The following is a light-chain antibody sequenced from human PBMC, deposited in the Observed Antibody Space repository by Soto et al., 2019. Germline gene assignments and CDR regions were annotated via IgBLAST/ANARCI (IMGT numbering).Light chain of an antibody. V-gene: IGLV7-46*01. CDR3: LLTYTGTKV. CDR2: DTT. Sequence: QAVVTQAPSLTVSPGGTVTLTCGSSTGAVTSGHFPYRFQQKPGQAPRILIQDTTNRHSWTPARFSGFLLGGKAALTLSGAQPEDEAEYYCLLTYTGTKVFGGGTKLTVL. CDR1: TGAVTSGHF. J-gene: IGLJ3*02.